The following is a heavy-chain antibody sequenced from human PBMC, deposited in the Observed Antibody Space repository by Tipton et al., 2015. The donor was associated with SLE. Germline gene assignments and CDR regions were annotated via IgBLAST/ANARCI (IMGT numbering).Heavy chain of an antibody. CDR1: GGSISSYY. D-gene: IGHD5-12*01. CDR2: IYYSGST. CDR3: ARRLTRYSGYDYFDY. Sequence: LRLSCAVSGGSISSYYWSWIRQPPGKGLEWIGYIYYSGSTNYNPSLKSRVTISVDTSKNQFSLKLGSVTAADTAVYYCARRLTRYSGYDYFDYWGQGTLVTVSS. V-gene: IGHV4-59*08. J-gene: IGHJ4*02.